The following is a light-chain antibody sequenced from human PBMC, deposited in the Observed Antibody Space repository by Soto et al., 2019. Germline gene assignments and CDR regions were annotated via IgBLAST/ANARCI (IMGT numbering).Light chain of an antibody. CDR2: DVT. J-gene: IGLJ3*02. V-gene: IGLV2-14*03. CDR1: SSDFGCYNY. CDR3: SSYTSSSTVV. Sequence: QSVLTQPASLSGSPGQSITISCTGTSSDFGCYNYVSWYQHHPGKAPKLMIYDVTNRPSGVSNRFSGSKSGNTASLTISGLQAEDEADYYCSSYTSSSTVVFGGGTKLTVL.